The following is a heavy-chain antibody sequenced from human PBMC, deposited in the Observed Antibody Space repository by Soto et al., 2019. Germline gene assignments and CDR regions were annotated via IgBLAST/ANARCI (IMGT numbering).Heavy chain of an antibody. CDR3: AKGSTYYYDSSGYYHNDY. J-gene: IGHJ4*02. D-gene: IGHD3-22*01. V-gene: IGHV3-23*01. Sequence: GGSLRLSCAASGFTFSSYAMSWVRQAPGKWLEWVSAISGSGGSTYYADSVKGRFTISRDNSKNTLYLQMNSLRAEDTAVYYCAKGSTYYYDSSGYYHNDYWGQGXLVTVYS. CDR2: ISGSGGST. CDR1: GFTFSSYA.